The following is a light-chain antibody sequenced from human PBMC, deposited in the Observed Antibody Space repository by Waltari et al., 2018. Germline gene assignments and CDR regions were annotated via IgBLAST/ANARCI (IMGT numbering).Light chain of an antibody. V-gene: IGKV1-5*03. Sequence: DIQMTQSPSTLSASVGDRVTITCRASQSISSWLAWYQPKPGKAPKLLIYKASSLESGVPSRFSGSGSGTEFTLTISSLQPDDFATYYCQQYNSYSPGPYTFGQGTKLEIK. CDR1: QSISSW. CDR3: QQYNSYSPGPYT. J-gene: IGKJ2*01. CDR2: KAS.